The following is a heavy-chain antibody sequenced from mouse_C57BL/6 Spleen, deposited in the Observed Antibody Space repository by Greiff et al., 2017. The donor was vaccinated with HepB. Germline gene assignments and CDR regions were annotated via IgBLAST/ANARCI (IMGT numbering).Heavy chain of an antibody. J-gene: IGHJ2*01. CDR2: IHPNSGST. CDR1: GYTFTSYW. Sequence: QVQLKQPGAELVKPGASVKLSCKASGYTFTSYWMHWVKQRPGQGLEWIGMIHPNSGSTNYNEKFKSKATLTVDKSSSTAYMQLSSLTSEDSAVYYCASAYYEDPFDYWGQGTTLTVSS. V-gene: IGHV1-64*01. CDR3: ASAYYEDPFDY. D-gene: IGHD2-10*01.